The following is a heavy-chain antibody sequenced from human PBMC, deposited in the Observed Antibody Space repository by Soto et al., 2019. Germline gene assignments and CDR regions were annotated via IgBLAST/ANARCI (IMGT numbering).Heavy chain of an antibody. CDR3: ASRFGESLDAFDI. CDR1: GFTFSSYA. V-gene: IGHV3-23*01. D-gene: IGHD3-10*01. CDR2: ISGSGGST. Sequence: GGSLRLSCAASGFTFSSYAMSWVRQAPGKGLEWVSAISGSGGSTYYADSVKGRFTISRDNSKNTLYLQMNSLRAEDTAVYYCASRFGESLDAFDIWGQGTMVTVSS. J-gene: IGHJ3*02.